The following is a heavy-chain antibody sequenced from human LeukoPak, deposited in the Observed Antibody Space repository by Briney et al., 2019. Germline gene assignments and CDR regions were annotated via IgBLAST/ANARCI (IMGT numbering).Heavy chain of an antibody. Sequence: SETLSLTCTVSGGSYSGYYWSWIRQPPGKGLEWIGYIYYSGSTNYNPSLKSRVTISVDTSKNQFSLKLRSVTAADTAVYYCARDNYYDSTGYTDYWGQGTLVTVSS. CDR1: GGSYSGYY. J-gene: IGHJ4*02. CDR2: IYYSGST. D-gene: IGHD3-22*01. CDR3: ARDNYYDSTGYTDY. V-gene: IGHV4-59*12.